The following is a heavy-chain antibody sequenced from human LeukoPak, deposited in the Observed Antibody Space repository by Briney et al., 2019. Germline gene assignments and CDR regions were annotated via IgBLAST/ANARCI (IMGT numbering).Heavy chain of an antibody. J-gene: IGHJ5*02. Sequence: RASVKVSCTASGYSFTSYYMHWVRQAPGQGLEWMGIINPSGGSTSYAQKFQGRVTMTRDMSTSTVYMELSRLRSDDTAVYYCARVPIRRHYESTGYYYEDPWGQGTLVTVSS. CDR3: ARVPIRRHYESTGYYYEDP. V-gene: IGHV1-46*01. CDR2: INPSGGST. CDR1: GYSFTSYY. D-gene: IGHD3-22*01.